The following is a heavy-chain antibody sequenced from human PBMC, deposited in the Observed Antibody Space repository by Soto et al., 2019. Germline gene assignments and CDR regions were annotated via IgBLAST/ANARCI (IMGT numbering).Heavy chain of an antibody. V-gene: IGHV4-4*02. CDR2: IYHSGST. Sequence: PSETLSLTCAVSGGSINSRYWWSWVRQSPGKGLEWIGEIYHSGSTNYNPSLKSRVTISIDRSNNQFSLMLSSVTAADTAVYYCARGNFDYWGQGTLVTVSS. J-gene: IGHJ4*02. CDR3: ARGNFDY. CDR1: GGSINSRYW.